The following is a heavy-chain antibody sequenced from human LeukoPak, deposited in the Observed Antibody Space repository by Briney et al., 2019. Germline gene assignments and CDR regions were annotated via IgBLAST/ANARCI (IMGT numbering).Heavy chain of an antibody. CDR2: IYYSGST. CDR3: ARQQSDAFDI. J-gene: IGHJ3*02. Sequence: PSETLSLTCTVSGGSISSSSYYWGWIRQPPGKGLEGIGSIYYSGSTYYNPSLKSRVTISVDTSKNQFSLKLSSVTAADTAVYYCARQQSDAFDIWGQGTMVTVSS. CDR1: GGSISSSSYY. V-gene: IGHV4-39*01.